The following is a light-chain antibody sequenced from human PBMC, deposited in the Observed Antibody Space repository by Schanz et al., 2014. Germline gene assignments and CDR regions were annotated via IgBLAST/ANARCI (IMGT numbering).Light chain of an antibody. Sequence: QSVLTQPPSASGTPGQRVTISCSGSSSNIGSNPVYWYQQLPGTAPKLLVYSYYQRPSGVPDRFSDSKSGTSASLAISGLQSEDEADYYCAAWDDSLNAFYVFGTGTKLTVL. CDR2: SYY. V-gene: IGLV1-44*01. J-gene: IGLJ1*01. CDR3: AAWDDSLNAFYV. CDR1: SSNIGSNP.